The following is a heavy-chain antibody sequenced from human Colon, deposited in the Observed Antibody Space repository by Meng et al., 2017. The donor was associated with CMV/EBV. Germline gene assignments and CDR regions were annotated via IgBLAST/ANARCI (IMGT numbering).Heavy chain of an antibody. V-gene: IGHV3-15*01. J-gene: IGHJ4*02. Sequence: GGSLRLSCVASGFTFSNSWMIWVRQAPGKGLEWVGRIKSKTDGGTTDYAAPVKGRFTISRDDSKNTLYLQMNSLKTEDTAVYYCTTESITIFGVVIPRGYWGQGTLVTVSS. CDR3: TTESITIFGVVIPRGY. CDR2: IKSKTDGGTT. CDR1: GFTFSNSW. D-gene: IGHD3-3*01.